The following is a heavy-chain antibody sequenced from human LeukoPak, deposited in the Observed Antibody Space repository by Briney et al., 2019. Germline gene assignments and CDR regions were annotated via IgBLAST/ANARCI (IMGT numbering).Heavy chain of an antibody. CDR1: GGSISSHY. J-gene: IGHJ4*02. CDR2: IYYSGNT. D-gene: IGHD6-19*01. Sequence: TSETLSLTRIVSGGSISSHYWTWIRQPPGKGLEYIGYIYYSGNTNYNPSLKSRVTISVDRSKNQFSLKLTSVTAEDTAVYYCARINSGWYFDYWGQGTLVTVSS. CDR3: ARINSGWYFDY. V-gene: IGHV4-59*11.